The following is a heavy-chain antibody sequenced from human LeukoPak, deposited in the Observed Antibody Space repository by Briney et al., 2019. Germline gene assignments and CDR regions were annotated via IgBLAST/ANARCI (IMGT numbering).Heavy chain of an antibody. CDR1: GITFSSYE. CDR2: ISSSGSTI. J-gene: IGHJ4*02. D-gene: IGHD6-6*01. V-gene: IGHV3-48*03. Sequence: PGGSLRLYCAASGITFSSYEMNWVRQAPGKGLEWVSYISSSGSTIYYADSVKGRFTISRDNAKNSLYLQMNSLRAEDTAVYYCARDLSSIAPFDYWGQGTLVTVSS. CDR3: ARDLSSIAPFDY.